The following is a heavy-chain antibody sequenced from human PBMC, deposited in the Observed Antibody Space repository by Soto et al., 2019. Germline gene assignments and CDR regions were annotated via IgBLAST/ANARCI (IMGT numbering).Heavy chain of an antibody. D-gene: IGHD6-13*01. CDR2: ISYDGRDK. Sequence: QVQLVESGGGVVQPGRSLRLSCAASGFTFSTYGMHWVRQAPGKGLEWVTVISYDGRDKYYADSVKGRLTISRDNSKNTLYLQMNTLRAEDTAVYYCAKGAAAKMGHYYGMDVWGHGTTVTVS. V-gene: IGHV3-30*18. CDR3: AKGAAAKMGHYYGMDV. CDR1: GFTFSTYG. J-gene: IGHJ6*02.